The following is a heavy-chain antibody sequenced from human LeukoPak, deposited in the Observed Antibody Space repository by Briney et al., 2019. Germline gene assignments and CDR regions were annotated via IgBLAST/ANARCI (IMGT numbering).Heavy chain of an antibody. V-gene: IGHV4-34*09. CDR2: IYYSGST. D-gene: IGHD1-1*01. J-gene: IGHJ6*02. CDR1: GGTFRDYH. Sequence: SETLSLTCAVYGGTFRDYHWSWIRQPPGKGLEWIGYIYYSGSTYYNPSLKSRVTISVDTSKNQFSLKLSSVTAADTAVYYCARGGNWNDDYYGMDVWGQGTTVTVSS. CDR3: ARGGNWNDDYYGMDV.